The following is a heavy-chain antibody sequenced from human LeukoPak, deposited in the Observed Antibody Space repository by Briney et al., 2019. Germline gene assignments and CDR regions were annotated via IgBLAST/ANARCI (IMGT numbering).Heavy chain of an antibody. J-gene: IGHJ6*03. D-gene: IGHD3-10*01. CDR1: GFTFSSYG. Sequence: GGTLRLSCAASGFTFSSYGMSWVRQAPGKGPEWVSAISGSGGSTYYADSVKGRFTISRDNAKNSPYLQMNSLRAEDTTVYYCARDPGGYMDVWGKGTTVTISS. V-gene: IGHV3-23*01. CDR2: ISGSGGST. CDR3: ARDPGGYMDV.